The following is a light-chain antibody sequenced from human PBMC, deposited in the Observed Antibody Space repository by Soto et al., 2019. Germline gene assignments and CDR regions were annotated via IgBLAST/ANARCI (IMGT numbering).Light chain of an antibody. CDR1: QSISTW. CDR2: EAS. CDR3: QYYNTHWT. J-gene: IGKJ2*01. Sequence: DIQLTQSTSNLSASVGDRLSITCRASQSISTWLAWHQQKPGKAPKLLIYEASALENGVPSRFSGGGSGTDFTLTISDLQRDDFATYFCQYYNTHWTFGQGTQVNVK. V-gene: IGKV1-5*03.